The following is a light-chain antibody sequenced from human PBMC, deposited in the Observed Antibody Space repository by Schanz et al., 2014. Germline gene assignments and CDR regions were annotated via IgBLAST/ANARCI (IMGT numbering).Light chain of an antibody. CDR1: QSLVHSDGNTY. CDR2: KIS. Sequence: DIVMTQTPLSSPVTLGQPASISCRSSQSLVHSDGNTYLSWLQQRPGQPPRLLIYKISNRFSGVPDRFSGSFSSSDFTLKLRRVLSSLLSLYYCMQDTQLYTFLQRPKLEIK. CDR3: MQDTQLYT. J-gene: IGKJ2*01. V-gene: IGKV2-24*01.